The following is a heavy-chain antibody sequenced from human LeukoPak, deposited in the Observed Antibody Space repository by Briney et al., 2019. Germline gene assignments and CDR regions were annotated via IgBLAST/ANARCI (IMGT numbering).Heavy chain of an antibody. CDR2: INPNSGGT. CDR3: ARRPPRVVRAVIAEPNDY. Sequence: ASVKVSCKASGYTFTGYYMHWVRQAPGQGLEWMGWINPNSGGTNYAQKFQGRVTMTRDTSISTAYMELSRLRSDDTAVYYCARRPPRVVRAVIAEPNDYWGQGTLVTVSS. V-gene: IGHV1-2*02. D-gene: IGHD3-10*01. CDR1: GYTFTGYY. J-gene: IGHJ4*02.